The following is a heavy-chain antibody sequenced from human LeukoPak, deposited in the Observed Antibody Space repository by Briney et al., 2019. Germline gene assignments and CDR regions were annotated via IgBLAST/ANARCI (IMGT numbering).Heavy chain of an antibody. CDR2: ISYDGSNK. Sequence: PGGSLRLSCAASGFTFSSYAMHWVRQAPGKGLEWVAVISYDGSNKYYADSVKGRFTISRDNSKNTLYLQMNSLRAEDTAVYYCASTRWNYWGQGTLVTVSS. CDR1: GFTFSSYA. CDR3: ASTRWNY. J-gene: IGHJ4*02. V-gene: IGHV3-30-3*01. D-gene: IGHD1-1*01.